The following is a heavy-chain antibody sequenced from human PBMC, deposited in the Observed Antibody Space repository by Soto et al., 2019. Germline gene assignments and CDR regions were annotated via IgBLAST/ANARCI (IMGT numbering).Heavy chain of an antibody. Sequence: SETLSLTCAVSGGPISSSNWWSWVRQPPGKGLEWIGEIYHSGSTNYNPSLKSRVTISVDKSKNQFSLKLSSVTAADTAVYYCARDRREKIVGAYYFDYWGQGTLVTVSS. J-gene: IGHJ4*02. CDR1: GGPISSSNW. CDR2: IYHSGST. D-gene: IGHD1-26*01. V-gene: IGHV4-4*02. CDR3: ARDRREKIVGAYYFDY.